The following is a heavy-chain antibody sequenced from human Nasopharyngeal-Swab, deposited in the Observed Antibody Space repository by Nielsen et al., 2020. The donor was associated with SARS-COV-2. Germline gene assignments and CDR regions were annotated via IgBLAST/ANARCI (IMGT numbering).Heavy chain of an antibody. Sequence: SLKISCAASGFTFSDSAIHWVRQASGKGLEWVGRIRSKGNTYATAYAPSVKGRFIIFRDDPTNTAYLQMNSLKTEDTAVYYCTRCGGGCYSGRDYWGQGTLVTVSS. V-gene: IGHV3-73*01. CDR1: GFTFSDSA. D-gene: IGHD2-15*01. CDR3: TRCGGGCYSGRDY. J-gene: IGHJ4*02. CDR2: IRSKGNTYAT.